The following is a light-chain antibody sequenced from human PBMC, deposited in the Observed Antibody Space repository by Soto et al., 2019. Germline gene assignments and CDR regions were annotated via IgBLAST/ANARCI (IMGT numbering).Light chain of an antibody. J-gene: IGKJ5*01. CDR3: QQRNIWPPVT. V-gene: IGKV3D-20*02. CDR2: GAS. CDR1: QSVTSDY. Sequence: EVVVTQSPGTLSLSPGERATLSCRASQSVTSDYLAWYQQKPGQSPRLLMSGASRRATGVPDRFSGSGSGTEFTLSISSLQSEDVAVYYCQQRNIWPPVTFGQGTRLEI.